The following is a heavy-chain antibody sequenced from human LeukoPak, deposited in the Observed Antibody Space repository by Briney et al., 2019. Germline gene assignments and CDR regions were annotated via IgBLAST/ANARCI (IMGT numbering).Heavy chain of an antibody. CDR3: AKDLGGIGYYMDV. Sequence: QAGGSLRLSCAASGFTFSRYSMNWVRQAPGKGLEWVSYISSSSTNIYYADSVKGRFTISRDNAKNSLYLQMNSLRAEDTAPYYCAKDLGGIGYYMDVWGKGTTVTVSS. CDR2: ISSSSTNI. V-gene: IGHV3-48*01. J-gene: IGHJ6*03. CDR1: GFTFSRYS. D-gene: IGHD3-16*01.